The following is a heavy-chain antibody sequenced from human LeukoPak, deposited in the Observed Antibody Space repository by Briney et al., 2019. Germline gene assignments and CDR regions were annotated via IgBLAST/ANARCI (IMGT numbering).Heavy chain of an antibody. CDR3: AKDSGTYYKAFDY. D-gene: IGHD1-26*01. CDR2: INSDGTTT. CDR1: GFTSSKFW. Sequence: GGSLRLSCAASGFTSSKFWMHWVRQAPGKGLVWVSRINSDGTTTTYADSVKGRFTISRDNAKNTLYLQMNSLRAEDTAVYSCAKDSGTYYKAFDYWGQGTLVTVSS. J-gene: IGHJ4*02. V-gene: IGHV3-74*01.